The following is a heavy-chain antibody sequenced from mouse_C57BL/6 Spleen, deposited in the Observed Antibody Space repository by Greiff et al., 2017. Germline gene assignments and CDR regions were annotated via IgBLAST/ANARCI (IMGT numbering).Heavy chain of an antibody. Sequence: QVQLQQPGAELVRPGSSVKLSCKASGYTFTSYWMHWVKQRPIQGLEWIGNIDPSDSETHYNQKFKDKATLTVDKSSSTAYMQLSSLTSEDSAVYYCARRGIGVDAMDYWGQGTSVTVSS. CDR2: IDPSDSET. CDR3: ARRGIGVDAMDY. D-gene: IGHD1-1*01. J-gene: IGHJ4*01. CDR1: GYTFTSYW. V-gene: IGHV1-52*01.